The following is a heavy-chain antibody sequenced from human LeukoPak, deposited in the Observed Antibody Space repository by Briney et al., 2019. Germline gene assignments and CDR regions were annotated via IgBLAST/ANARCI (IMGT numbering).Heavy chain of an antibody. J-gene: IGHJ3*02. Sequence: SETLSLTCTVSGGSISSSSYYWSWIRQPPGKGLEWIGYIYYSGSTNYNPSLKSRVTISVDTSKNQFSLKLSSVTAADTAVYYCAITTVTLPLRAFDIWGQGTMVTVSS. CDR3: AITTVTLPLRAFDI. V-gene: IGHV4-61*01. CDR2: IYYSGST. CDR1: GGSISSSSYY. D-gene: IGHD4-17*01.